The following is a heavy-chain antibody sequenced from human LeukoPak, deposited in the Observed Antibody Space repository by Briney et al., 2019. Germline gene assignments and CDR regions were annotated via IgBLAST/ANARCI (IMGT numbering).Heavy chain of an antibody. V-gene: IGHV3-48*01. D-gene: IGHD3-10*01. CDR2: INSGSEAI. J-gene: IGHJ6*02. CDR3: VRDDKRGYAMDV. Sequence: GGSLRLSCEMSGFTLSHYKMNGFRQAPGKGREGVSYINSGSEAIYYADSVKGRFIISRDNAKNSLYLQMNSLRAEDTALYYCVRDDKRGYAMDVWGQGTTVTVSS. CDR1: GFTLSHYK.